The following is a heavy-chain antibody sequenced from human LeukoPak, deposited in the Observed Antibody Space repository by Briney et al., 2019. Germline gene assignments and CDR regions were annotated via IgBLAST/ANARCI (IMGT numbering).Heavy chain of an antibody. V-gene: IGHV4-30-2*01. J-gene: IGHJ4*02. CDR3: ARQVRVGATNYFDY. Sequence: SETLSLTCTVSGGSISSGGYYWSWIRQPPGKGLEWIGYIYHSGSTYYNPSLKSRVTISVDRSKNQFSLKLSSVTAADTAVYYCARQVRVGATNYFDYWGQGTLVTVSS. D-gene: IGHD1-26*01. CDR1: GGSISSGGYY. CDR2: IYHSGST.